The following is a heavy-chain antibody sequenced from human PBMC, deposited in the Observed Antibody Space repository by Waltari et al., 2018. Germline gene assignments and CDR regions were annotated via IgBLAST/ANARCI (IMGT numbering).Heavy chain of an antibody. J-gene: IGHJ5*02. Sequence: QVQLVQSGSELKKPGASVKVSCKASGYTFTSYAINWVRQAPGQGLELMGWINTNTGNPTYVQGFTGRFVFSLDTSVSTAYLQISNVKAEDTAIYYCAREVVPAATIVVNWFDPWGQGTLVTVSS. D-gene: IGHD2-2*01. CDR1: GYTFTSYA. V-gene: IGHV7-4-1*02. CDR2: INTNTGNP. CDR3: AREVVPAATIVVNWFDP.